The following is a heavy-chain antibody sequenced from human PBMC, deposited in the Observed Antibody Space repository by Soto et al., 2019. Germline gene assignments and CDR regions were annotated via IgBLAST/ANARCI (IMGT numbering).Heavy chain of an antibody. CDR3: ARDNIVSKGYGMDV. J-gene: IGHJ6*02. V-gene: IGHV4-4*07. Sequence: ETLSLTCPVSGGSISNAYWSWIRQAAGKRLEWIGRIHSSGTFNYNPSLKSRVSISRDTSKNQISLKLSSVTAADTAVYYCARDNIVSKGYGMDVWGQGTKVTVYS. CDR2: IHSSGTF. CDR1: GGSISNAY. D-gene: IGHD5-12*01.